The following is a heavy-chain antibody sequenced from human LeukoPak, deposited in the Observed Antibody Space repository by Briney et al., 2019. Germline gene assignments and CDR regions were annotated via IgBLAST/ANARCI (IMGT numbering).Heavy chain of an antibody. Sequence: ASVKVSCKASGYTFIAYYIHWVRQAPGQGLEWMGIINPSGGSTTYAQSFQGRVTMTRDTSTSAVYMELSRLGSEDTAVYYCAREAQQLVHDYWGQGTLVTVSS. CDR2: INPSGGST. V-gene: IGHV1-46*01. CDR3: AREAQQLVHDY. CDR1: GYTFIAYY. D-gene: IGHD6-13*01. J-gene: IGHJ4*02.